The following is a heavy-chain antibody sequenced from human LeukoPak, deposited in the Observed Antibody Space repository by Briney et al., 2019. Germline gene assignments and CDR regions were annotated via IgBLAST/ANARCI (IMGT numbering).Heavy chain of an antibody. CDR1: GFPFMTYA. CDR3: ARVVPVHEYYNSYMDV. J-gene: IGHJ6*03. D-gene: IGHD1-1*01. CDR2: LTPSSSNI. V-gene: IGHV3-48*01. Sequence: GGSLRLSCEASGFPFMTYAMNWVRQAPGKGLEWIAFLTPSSSNIKYAEYVKGRFTISRDNGKDSLFLQMNSLRAEDRAVYYCARVVPVHEYYNSYMDVWGKGTTVSVSS.